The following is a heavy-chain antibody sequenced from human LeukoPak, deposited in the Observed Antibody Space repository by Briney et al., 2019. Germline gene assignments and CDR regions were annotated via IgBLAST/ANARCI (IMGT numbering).Heavy chain of an antibody. Sequence: PGGSLRLSCAASGFTFSRYNMNWVRQAPGKGLEWVSSITSSSIYIYYADSMKGRFTISRDNAKNSLYLQMNSLRAEDTAVYYCARDFVVTRTYYFDYWGQGTLVTVSS. V-gene: IGHV3-21*01. J-gene: IGHJ4*02. CDR3: ARDFVVTRTYYFDY. D-gene: IGHD3-22*01. CDR2: ITSSSIYI. CDR1: GFTFSRYN.